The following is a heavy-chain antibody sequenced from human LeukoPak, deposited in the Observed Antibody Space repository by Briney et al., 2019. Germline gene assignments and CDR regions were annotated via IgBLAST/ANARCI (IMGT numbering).Heavy chain of an antibody. CDR2: FDTDGSTP. V-gene: IGHV3-74*01. Sequence: GGSLRLSCEPSGFSFSRFWIPWVRKAPGKGLVWVSDFDTDGSTPNYADSVKGRFTISRDNAKNTVYLEMNSLRAEDTATYYCAREGSYLNSGGSYYLHWFDPWGQGTLVTVSS. CDR1: GFSFSRFW. D-gene: IGHD3-22*01. CDR3: AREGSYLNSGGSYYLHWFDP. J-gene: IGHJ5*02.